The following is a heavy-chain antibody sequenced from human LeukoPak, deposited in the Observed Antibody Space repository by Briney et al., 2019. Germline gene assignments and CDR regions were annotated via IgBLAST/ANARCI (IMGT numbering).Heavy chain of an antibody. CDR3: AREDFIYGSTFGFDP. V-gene: IGHV3-66*01. D-gene: IGHD3-10*01. Sequence: GGSLRLSCAASGFTVSSNYMSWVRQAPGKGLEWVSVIYSGGSTYYADSVKGRFTISRDNSKNTLYLQMSSLRAEDTAVYYCAREDFIYGSTFGFDPWGQGTLVTVSS. CDR2: IYSGGST. J-gene: IGHJ5*02. CDR1: GFTVSSNY.